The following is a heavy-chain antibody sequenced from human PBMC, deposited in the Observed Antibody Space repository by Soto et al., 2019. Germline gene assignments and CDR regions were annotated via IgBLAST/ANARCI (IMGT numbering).Heavy chain of an antibody. J-gene: IGHJ5*02. V-gene: IGHV4-38-2*01. Sequence: SETLSLTCAGSGYSISSGYYWGWLRQPPGKGLERIASIYHGGITYYNPSLNSRVTLSIDMTNNHVSLILNSVTAADTAVYYFARVGPSAPYYYDSSPYTFENCFDPWGQGTLVTVSS. CDR1: GYSISSGYY. CDR3: ARVGPSAPYYYDSSPYTFENCFDP. D-gene: IGHD3-22*01. CDR2: IYHGGIT.